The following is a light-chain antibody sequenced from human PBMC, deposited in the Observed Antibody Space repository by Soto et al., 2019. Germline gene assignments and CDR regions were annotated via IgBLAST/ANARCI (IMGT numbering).Light chain of an antibody. CDR2: GAS. V-gene: IGKV3-15*01. CDR3: QQYNDWPT. CDR1: QSVSSN. J-gene: IGKJ1*01. Sequence: EIVMTQSPATLSVSPGERATLSCRASQSVSSNLAWYQQKPGQAPRLLIYGASTRATGIPARFSGSGSGTEFTLTISNLQSKDFALYYCQQYNDWPTLGNGSKVDIX.